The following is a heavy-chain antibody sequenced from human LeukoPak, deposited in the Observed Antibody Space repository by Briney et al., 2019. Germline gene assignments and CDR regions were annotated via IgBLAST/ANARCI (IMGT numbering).Heavy chain of an antibody. Sequence: PGGSLRLSCVVSGFTFNRCWMNWVRQVPGKGLEWVAHINPDGRDTYYVDSVKGRFTISRDNAQNSMYLQMNSLRVEDTAVYYCTSWGDTTAEYFQRWGQGTLVTVSS. D-gene: IGHD2-21*02. J-gene: IGHJ1*01. CDR2: INPDGRDT. CDR3: TSWGDTTAEYFQR. CDR1: GFTFNRCW. V-gene: IGHV3-7*01.